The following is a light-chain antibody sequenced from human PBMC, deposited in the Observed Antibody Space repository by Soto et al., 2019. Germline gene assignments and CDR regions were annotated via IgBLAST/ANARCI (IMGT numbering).Light chain of an antibody. Sequence: DIVMTQTPLSRSVTPGQPASISCKSSQSILGSDGQTYLSWYLQKPGHPPQLLIFEVSNHFSGVSDRFSGSGSGTDFTLQISRVEAEDVGVYYCMQSVQFPRTFGGGTKVEIK. CDR2: EVS. CDR3: MQSVQFPRT. CDR1: QSILGSDGQTY. J-gene: IGKJ4*01. V-gene: IGKV2D-29*01.